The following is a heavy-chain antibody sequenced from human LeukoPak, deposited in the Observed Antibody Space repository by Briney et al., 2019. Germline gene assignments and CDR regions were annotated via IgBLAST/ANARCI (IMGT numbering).Heavy chain of an antibody. Sequence: GGSLRLSCAASGFTFSSYAMHWVRQAPGKGLEWVAVISYDGSNKYYADSVKGRFTISRDNSKNTLYLQMNSLRAEDTAVYYCARDRPYPYGMDVWGQGTTVTVSS. CDR2: ISYDGSNK. CDR3: ARDRPYPYGMDV. V-gene: IGHV3-30-3*01. CDR1: GFTFSSYA. J-gene: IGHJ6*02.